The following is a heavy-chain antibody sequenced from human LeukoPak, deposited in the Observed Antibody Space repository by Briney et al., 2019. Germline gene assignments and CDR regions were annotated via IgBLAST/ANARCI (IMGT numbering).Heavy chain of an antibody. D-gene: IGHD1-26*01. CDR3: ARDPMGGYYFDY. Sequence: PGGSLRLSCAASGFTLSDYYVNWIRQAPGKGLEWVAVIWYDGSNKYYADSVKGRFTISRDNSKNTLYLQMNSLRAEDTAVYYCARDPMGGYYFDYWGQGTLVTVSS. J-gene: IGHJ4*02. V-gene: IGHV3-33*08. CDR2: IWYDGSNK. CDR1: GFTLSDYY.